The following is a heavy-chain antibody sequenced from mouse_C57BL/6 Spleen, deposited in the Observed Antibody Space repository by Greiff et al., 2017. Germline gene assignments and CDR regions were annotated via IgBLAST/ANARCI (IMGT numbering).Heavy chain of an antibody. J-gene: IGHJ3*01. CDR1: GYTFTAYT. V-gene: IGHV1-62-2*01. D-gene: IGHD3-1*01. CDR3: ARHEGAARSPFAY. Sequence: QVQLKESGAELVKPGASVKLSCKASGYTFTAYTIHWVKQRSGQGLEWIGWFYPGSGSIKYNEKFKDKATLTVDTSSSTVYMELSRWTSENSAVYFGARHEGAARSPFAYWGQGTLVTVSA. CDR2: FYPGSGSI.